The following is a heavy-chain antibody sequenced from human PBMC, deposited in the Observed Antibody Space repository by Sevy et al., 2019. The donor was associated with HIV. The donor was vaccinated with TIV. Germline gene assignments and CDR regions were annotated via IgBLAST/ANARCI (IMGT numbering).Heavy chain of an antibody. V-gene: IGHV3-11*05. CDR1: GFTFSDYY. D-gene: IGHD4-17*01. Sequence: GGSLRLSCAASGFTFSDYYMSWVRQAPGKGLEWISDISSGSSHTNDADSVKGRFTISRDNAKNLLYLEMNSLRVEDTALSYCARDRRNYGGQYFDYWGQGTLVTVSS. CDR3: ARDRRNYGGQYFDY. J-gene: IGHJ4*02. CDR2: ISSGSSHT.